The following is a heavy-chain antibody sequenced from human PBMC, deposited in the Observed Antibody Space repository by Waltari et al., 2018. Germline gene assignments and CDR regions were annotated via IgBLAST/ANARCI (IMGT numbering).Heavy chain of an antibody. CDR2: IIPIFGTA. D-gene: IGHD5-12*01. Sequence: QVQLVQSGAEVKKPGSSVKVSCKASGGTFSSYAISWVRQAPGQGLEWMGGIIPIFGTANYAQKFQGRVTITADESTSTAYMELSSLRSEDTAVYYCARALGLQLGYAFDIWSQGTMVTVSS. CDR3: ARALGLQLGYAFDI. CDR1: GGTFSSYA. J-gene: IGHJ3*02. V-gene: IGHV1-69*01.